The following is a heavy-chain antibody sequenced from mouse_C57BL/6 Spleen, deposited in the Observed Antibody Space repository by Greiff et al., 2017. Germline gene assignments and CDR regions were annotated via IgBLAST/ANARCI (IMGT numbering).Heavy chain of an antibody. V-gene: IGHV1-80*01. CDR1: GYAFSSYW. Sequence: QVQLQQSGAELVKPGASVKISCKASGYAFSSYWMNWVKPRPGKGLEWIGQIYPGDGDTNYNGKFKGKATLTADKSSSTAYMQLSSLTSEDSAVYFCARLDLDYWGQGTTLTVSS. CDR3: ARLDLDY. CDR2: IYPGDGDT. J-gene: IGHJ2*01.